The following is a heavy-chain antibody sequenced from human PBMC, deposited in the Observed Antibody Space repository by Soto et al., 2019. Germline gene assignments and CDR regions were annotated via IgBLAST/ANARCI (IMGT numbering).Heavy chain of an antibody. V-gene: IGHV1-46*01. Sequence: GASLKVSCKASGYTFTSYYMHWGRQAPGQGLEWMGIINPSGGSTSYAQKFQGRVTMTRDTSTSTVYMELSSLRSEDTAVYYCARGMKGAGAFDIWGQGTMVTVSS. CDR1: GYTFTSYY. J-gene: IGHJ3*02. CDR2: INPSGGST. CDR3: ARGMKGAGAFDI. D-gene: IGHD1-26*01.